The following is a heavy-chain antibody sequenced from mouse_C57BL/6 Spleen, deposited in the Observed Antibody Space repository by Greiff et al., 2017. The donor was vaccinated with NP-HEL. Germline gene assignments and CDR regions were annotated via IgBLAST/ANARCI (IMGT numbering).Heavy chain of an antibody. J-gene: IGHJ1*03. V-gene: IGHV1-80*01. Sequence: VQLQESGAELVKPGASVKISCKASGYAFSSYWMNWVKQRPGKGLEWIGQIYPGDGDTNSNGKFQGKATLTADKSFSTAYMQLSSLTSEDSAVYFCANYYGSYWYFDVWGTGTTVTVSS. CDR1: GYAFSSYW. D-gene: IGHD1-1*01. CDR3: ANYYGSYWYFDV. CDR2: IYPGDGDT.